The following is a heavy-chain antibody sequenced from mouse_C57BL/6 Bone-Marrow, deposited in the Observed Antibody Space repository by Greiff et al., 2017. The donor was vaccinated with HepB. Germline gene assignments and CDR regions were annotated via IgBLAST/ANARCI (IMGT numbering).Heavy chain of an antibody. D-gene: IGHD1-1*01. CDR1: GYTFTDYY. Sequence: VQLQQSGPELVKPGASVKISCKASGYTFTDYYMNWVKQSHGKSLEWIGDINPNNGGTSYNQKFKGKATLTVDKSSSTAYMELRSLTSEDSAVYYCARIGNYYGSSWGQGTLVTVSA. CDR3: ARIGNYYGSS. J-gene: IGHJ3*01. V-gene: IGHV1-26*01. CDR2: INPNNGGT.